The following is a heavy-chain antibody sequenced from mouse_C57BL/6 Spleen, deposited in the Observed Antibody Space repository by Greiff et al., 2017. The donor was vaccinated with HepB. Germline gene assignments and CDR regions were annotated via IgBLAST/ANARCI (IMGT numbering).Heavy chain of an antibody. CDR3: ARTGSSLWYFDV. Sequence: QVQLKQSGAELARPGASVKLSCKASGYTFTSYGISWVKQRTGQGLEWIGEIYPRSGNTYYNEKFKGKATLTADKSSSTAYMELRSLTSEDSAVYFCARTGSSLWYFDVWGTGTTVTVSS. J-gene: IGHJ1*03. CDR2: IYPRSGNT. CDR1: GYTFTSYG. V-gene: IGHV1-81*01. D-gene: IGHD1-1*01.